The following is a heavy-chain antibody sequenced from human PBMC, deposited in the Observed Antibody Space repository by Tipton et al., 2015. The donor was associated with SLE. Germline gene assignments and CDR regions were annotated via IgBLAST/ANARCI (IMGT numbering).Heavy chain of an antibody. CDR3: ARDLGELLLNDAFDI. J-gene: IGHJ3*02. D-gene: IGHD1-26*01. V-gene: IGHV3-7*01. CDR2: IKQDGSEK. Sequence: GSLRLSCAASGFTFSSYWMSWVRQAPGKGLEWVANIKQDGSEKYYVDSVKGRFTISRDNAKNSLYLQMNSLRAEDTAVYYCARDLGELLLNDAFDIWGQGTMVTVSS. CDR1: GFTFSSYW.